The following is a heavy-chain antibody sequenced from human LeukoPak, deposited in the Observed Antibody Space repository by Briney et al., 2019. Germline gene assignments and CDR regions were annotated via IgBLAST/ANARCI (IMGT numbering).Heavy chain of an antibody. D-gene: IGHD2-21*02. Sequence: GGSLRLSCAASGFTFSSYAMSWVRQAPGKGLEWVSAISGSGGSTYYADSVKGRFTISRDNSKNTLYLQMNSLRAEDTAVYYCAKLGGSYCGGDCYSLVDYWGQGTLVTVSS. CDR2: ISGSGGST. V-gene: IGHV3-23*01. CDR3: AKLGGSYCGGDCYSLVDY. CDR1: GFTFSSYA. J-gene: IGHJ4*02.